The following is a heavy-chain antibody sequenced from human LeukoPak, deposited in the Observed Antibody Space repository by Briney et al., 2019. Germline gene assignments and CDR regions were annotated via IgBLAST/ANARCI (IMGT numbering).Heavy chain of an antibody. V-gene: IGHV7-4-1*02. D-gene: IGHD6-6*01. CDR1: GYTFTNSG. Sequence: ASVKVSCKASGYTFTNSGLNWVRQAPGQGLEWMGWINPNTGNPTYAQGFAGRFVFSLDTTVSTTYLQISSLKAEDTAMYYCAKEGSGSSLEYWGQGTLVTVSS. J-gene: IGHJ4*02. CDR2: INPNTGNP. CDR3: AKEGSGSSLEY.